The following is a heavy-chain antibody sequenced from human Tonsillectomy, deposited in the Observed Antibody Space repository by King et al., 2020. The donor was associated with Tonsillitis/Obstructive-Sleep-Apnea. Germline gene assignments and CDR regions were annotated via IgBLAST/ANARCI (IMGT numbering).Heavy chain of an antibody. CDR2: IYYSGST. V-gene: IGHV4-31*03. D-gene: IGHD2-21*01. CDR3: AGHIAPSYCGGDCYPSYFDY. CDR1: GGSISSGGYY. Sequence: VQLQESGPGLVKPSQTLSLTCTVSGGSISSGGYYWSWIRQHPGKGLEWIGYIYYSGSTYYNPSLKSRVTISVDTSKNQFSLKLSSVTAADTAVYYCAGHIAPSYCGGDCYPSYFDYWDQGTLVTVSS. J-gene: IGHJ4*02.